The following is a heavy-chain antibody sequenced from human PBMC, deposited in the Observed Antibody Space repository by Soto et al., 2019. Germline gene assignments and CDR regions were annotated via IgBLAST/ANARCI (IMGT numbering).Heavy chain of an antibody. CDR1: GGSISNTY. Sequence: SETLSLTCSVSGGSISNTYWTWIRQSPGKGLEWIGSIYYTGGTTYHPSLTSRVAISLDPYMQRFSLRLNSVTAPDTAVYFCVRATVQRYFDSWGQGTLVTVSS. V-gene: IGHV4-59*01. J-gene: IGHJ4*02. CDR3: VRATVQRYFDS. D-gene: IGHD1-20*01. CDR2: IYYTGGT.